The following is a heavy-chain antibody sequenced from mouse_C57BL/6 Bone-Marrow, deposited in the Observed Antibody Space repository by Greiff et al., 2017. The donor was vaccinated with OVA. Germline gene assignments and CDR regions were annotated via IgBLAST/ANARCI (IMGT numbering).Heavy chain of an antibody. CDR1: GFSFNTYA. D-gene: IGHD2-14*01. CDR2: IRSKSNNYAT. V-gene: IGHV10-1*01. J-gene: IGHJ3*01. Sequence: EVMLVESGGGLVQPKGSLKLSCAASGFSFNTYAMNWVRQAPGKGLEWVARIRSKSNNYATYYADSVKDRFTISRDDSESMLYLQMNNLKTEDTAMYYCVRQGYPWFAYGGQGTLVTVSA. CDR3: VRQGYPWFAY.